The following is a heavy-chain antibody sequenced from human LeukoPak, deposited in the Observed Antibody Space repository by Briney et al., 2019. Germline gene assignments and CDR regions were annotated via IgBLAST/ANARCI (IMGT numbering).Heavy chain of an antibody. Sequence: GASVKVSCKAFGYTFSNYYIHWVRQAPGQGLEWMGIINPSGGSTSYAQKFQGRVTMTRDTATSAVYMELRSLRSEDTAVYYCARDDLRRAYNFWSIYYTMVSGNYYGMDVWGQGTTVTVSS. CDR3: ARDDLRRAYNFWSIYYTMVSGNYYGMDV. D-gene: IGHD3-3*01. J-gene: IGHJ6*02. V-gene: IGHV1-46*01. CDR1: GYTFSNYY. CDR2: INPSGGST.